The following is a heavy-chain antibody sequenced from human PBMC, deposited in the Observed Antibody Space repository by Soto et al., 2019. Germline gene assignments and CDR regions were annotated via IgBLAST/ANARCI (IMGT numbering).Heavy chain of an antibody. V-gene: IGHV4-34*02. Sequence: QVQLQQWGAGLLKPSETLSLTCAVYGGSFSGYYWSWIRQPPGKGLEWIGEINNSGSTNYNPSLKSGVTISVDTSKNQFSLRLSSVTAADTAVYYCARDIPVLGYFDYWGQGIRVTVSS. D-gene: IGHD3-16*01. CDR1: GGSFSGYY. CDR2: INNSGST. CDR3: ARDIPVLGYFDY. J-gene: IGHJ4*02.